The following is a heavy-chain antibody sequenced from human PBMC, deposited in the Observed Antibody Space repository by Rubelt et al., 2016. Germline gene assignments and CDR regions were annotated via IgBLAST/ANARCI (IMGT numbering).Heavy chain of an antibody. CDR3: ARARSPYSSSSSDY. CDR1: GFTFSSYG. J-gene: IGHJ4*02. V-gene: IGHV3-33*01. CDR2: IWYDGSNK. D-gene: IGHD6-6*01. Sequence: QVQLVESGGGVVQPGRSLRLSCAASGFTFSSYGMHWVRQAPGKGLEWVAVIWYDGSNKYYADSVKGRFTISRDNSKNTLYLEMNGLRAEDTAVYYCARARSPYSSSSSDYWGQGTLVTVSS.